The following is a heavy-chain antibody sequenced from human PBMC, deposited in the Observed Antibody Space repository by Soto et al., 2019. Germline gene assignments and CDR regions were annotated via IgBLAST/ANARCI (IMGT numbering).Heavy chain of an antibody. J-gene: IGHJ4*02. CDR1: GFTFSSYS. CDR3: AREDYSNFDY. Sequence: LRLSCAASGFTFSSYSMNWVRQAPGKGLEWVSSISSSSSYIYSADSVKGRFTISRDNAKNSLYLQMNSLRAEDTAVYYCAREDYSNFDYWGQGTLVTSPQ. V-gene: IGHV3-21*01. CDR2: ISSSSSYI. D-gene: IGHD4-4*01.